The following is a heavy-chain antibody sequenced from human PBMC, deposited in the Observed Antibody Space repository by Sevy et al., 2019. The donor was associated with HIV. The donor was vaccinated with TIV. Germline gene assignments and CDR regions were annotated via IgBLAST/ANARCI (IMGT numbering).Heavy chain of an antibody. CDR3: ARSLGIWFGDPGDY. CDR2: INHSEST. V-gene: IGHV4-34*01. D-gene: IGHD3-10*01. Sequence: SETLSLTCAVYGGSFSGYYWSWIRQPPGKRLEWIGEINHSESTNYNPSLKSRVTISVDTSKNQFSLKLYSVTAADTAVYYCARSLGIWFGDPGDYWGQGTLVTVSS. CDR1: GGSFSGYY. J-gene: IGHJ4*02.